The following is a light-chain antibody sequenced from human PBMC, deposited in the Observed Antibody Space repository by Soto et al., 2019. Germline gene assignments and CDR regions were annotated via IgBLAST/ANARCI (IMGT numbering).Light chain of an antibody. CDR3: QQYNSSSLT. CDR1: QSISSW. CDR2: DAS. V-gene: IGKV1-5*01. Sequence: DIQMTQSPSYVSASLGDRVTITCRASQSISSWLAWYQQKPGKAPKLLIYDASSLESGVPSRFRGSGSGTEFTLTISSLQPDDFETYYCQQYNSSSLTFGQGTKVDIK. J-gene: IGKJ1*01.